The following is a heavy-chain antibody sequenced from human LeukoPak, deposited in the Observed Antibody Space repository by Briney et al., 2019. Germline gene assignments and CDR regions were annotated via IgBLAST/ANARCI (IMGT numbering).Heavy chain of an antibody. CDR1: GGSISSSSYY. CDR2: IYYSGST. Sequence: PSETLSLTCTVSGGSISSSSYYWGWIRLPPGKGLEWIGSIYYSGSTYYNPSLKSRVTISVDTSKNQFSLWLSSVTAADTAIYYCANIHWFGDLSPSWGQGTMVTVSS. CDR3: ANIHWFGDLSPS. D-gene: IGHD3-10*01. V-gene: IGHV4-39*01. J-gene: IGHJ3*01.